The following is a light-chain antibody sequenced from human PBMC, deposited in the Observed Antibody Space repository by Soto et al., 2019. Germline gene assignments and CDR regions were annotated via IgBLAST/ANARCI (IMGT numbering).Light chain of an antibody. CDR1: QTISSN. CDR2: GAS. J-gene: IGKJ1*01. V-gene: IGKV3-15*01. CDR3: QQYANWPRT. Sequence: EIVMTQSPDTLSVSPGESATLSCRASQTISSNLAWYQQMPGQAPRLLIYGASSRATGIPARFTGSGFMTEFTLTISSLQSEDSAIYYCQQYANWPRTFGPGTKVEIK.